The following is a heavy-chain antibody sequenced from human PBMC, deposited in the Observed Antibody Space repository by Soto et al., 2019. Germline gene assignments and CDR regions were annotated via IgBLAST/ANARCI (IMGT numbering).Heavy chain of an antibody. J-gene: IGHJ6*02. CDR2: IIPIFGTA. CDR3: ARAGDYDILTHYGMDV. V-gene: IGHV1-69*06. CDR1: GGTFSSYA. Sequence: GASVKVSCKASGGTFSSYAISWVRQAPGQGLEWMGGIIPIFGTANYAQEFQGRVTITADKSTSTAYMELSSLRSEDTAVYYCARAGDYDILTHYGMDVWGQGTTVTVSS. D-gene: IGHD3-9*01.